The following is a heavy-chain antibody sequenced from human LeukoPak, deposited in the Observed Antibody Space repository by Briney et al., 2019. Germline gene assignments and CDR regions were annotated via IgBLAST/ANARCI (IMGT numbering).Heavy chain of an antibody. J-gene: IGHJ4*02. CDR3: ARSPYDSSGYYEDYFDY. CDR1: GYTFTSYD. V-gene: IGHV1-8*01. CDR2: MNPNSGNT. Sequence: ASVTVSCKASGYTFTSYDINWVRQATGQGLEWMGWMNPNSGNTGYAQKFQGRVTLTRDMSTSTVYMELSSLRSEDTAVYYCARSPYDSSGYYEDYFDYWGQGTLVTVSS. D-gene: IGHD3-22*01.